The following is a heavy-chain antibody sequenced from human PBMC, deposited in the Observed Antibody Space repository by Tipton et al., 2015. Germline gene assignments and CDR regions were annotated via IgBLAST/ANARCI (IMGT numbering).Heavy chain of an antibody. CDR1: GGSISSYY. CDR3: ARTSYDSSGYFGGEDY. D-gene: IGHD3-22*01. CDR2: IYYSGNT. Sequence: TLSLTCTVSGGSISSYYWSWIRQSPGKGLEWIGYIYYSGNTNYNPSLKSRVTISVDTSKNQFSLKLSSVTAADTAVHYCARTSYDSSGYFGGEDYWGQGTLVTVSS. J-gene: IGHJ4*02. V-gene: IGHV4-59*01.